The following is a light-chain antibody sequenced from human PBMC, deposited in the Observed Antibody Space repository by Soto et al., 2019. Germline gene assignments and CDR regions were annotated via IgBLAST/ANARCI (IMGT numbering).Light chain of an antibody. Sequence: IHVTHSPSTLSSSLLYRVTISFRANQSINYLLAWYQQKPGKDPKXLIYDESSWESGVPSRFRGSGSGTEFTLTISSLQPDDFATYYCQQYNSYWKFGQGTKVDIK. CDR2: DES. V-gene: IGKV1-5*01. CDR3: QQYNSYWK. CDR1: QSINYL. J-gene: IGKJ1*01.